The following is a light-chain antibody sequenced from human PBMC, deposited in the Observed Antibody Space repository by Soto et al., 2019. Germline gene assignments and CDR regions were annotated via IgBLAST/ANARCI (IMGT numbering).Light chain of an antibody. CDR2: GAS. J-gene: IGKJ4*01. V-gene: IGKV3-20*01. CDR3: QLHGSSLA. CDR1: QSVSSK. Sequence: GEKITVAGRASQSVSSKLAWYQQKPGQAPRLLIYGASSRATGIPDRFSGSGSGTDLALSISTVDPQDCAVYHCQLHGSSLACGGGTKVDIK.